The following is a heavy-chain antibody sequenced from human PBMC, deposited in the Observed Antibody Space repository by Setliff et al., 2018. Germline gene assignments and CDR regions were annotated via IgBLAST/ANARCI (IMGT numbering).Heavy chain of an antibody. CDR2: LIPMFGTP. V-gene: IGHV1-69*05. Sequence: SVKVSCKASGDSFSNYAISWVRQAPGQGLEWMGGLIPMFGTPGYAQKFLGRVTITTDESSSTGYMELSSLRSEDTAVYFCARESVVVVTTTNYYYYIDVWGEGTTVTVSS. D-gene: IGHD2-21*02. J-gene: IGHJ6*03. CDR1: GDSFSNYA. CDR3: ARESVVVVTTTNYYYYIDV.